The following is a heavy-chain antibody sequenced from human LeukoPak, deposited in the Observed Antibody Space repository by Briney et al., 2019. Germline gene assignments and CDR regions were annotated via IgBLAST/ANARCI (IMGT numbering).Heavy chain of an antibody. CDR1: GFTVSSNY. D-gene: IGHD1-26*01. CDR3: AREELIVGAIDY. V-gene: IGHV3-66*01. Sequence: GGSLRLSCAASGFTVSSNYMSSVRQAPGKGLEWVSVIYSGGSTYYADSVKGRFTISRDNSKNTLYLQMNSLRAEDTAVYYCAREELIVGAIDYWGQGTLVTVSS. CDR2: IYSGGST. J-gene: IGHJ4*02.